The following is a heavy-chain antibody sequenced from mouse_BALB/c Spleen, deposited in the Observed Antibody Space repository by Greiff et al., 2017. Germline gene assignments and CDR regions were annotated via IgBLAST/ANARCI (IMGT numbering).Heavy chain of an antibody. V-gene: IGHV1-15*01. Sequence: VQRVESGAELVRPGASVTLSCKASGYTFTDYEMHWVKQTPVHGLEWIGAIDPETGGTAYNQKFKGKATLTADKSSSTAYMELRSLTSEDSAVYYCTRWAARFAYWGQGTLVTVSA. J-gene: IGHJ3*01. CDR1: GYTFTDYE. CDR2: IDPETGGT. D-gene: IGHD6-1*01. CDR3: TRWAARFAY.